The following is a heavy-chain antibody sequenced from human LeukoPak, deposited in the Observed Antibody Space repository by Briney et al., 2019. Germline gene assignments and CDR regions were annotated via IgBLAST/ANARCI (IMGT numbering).Heavy chain of an antibody. Sequence: ASVKVSCKASGYTFTSYDINWVRQATGQGLEWMGWMNPNSGNTGYAQKFQGRVTMTRNTSISTAYMGLSSLRSEDTAVYYCASRIAAAGTNDYWGQGTLVTVSS. CDR2: MNPNSGNT. D-gene: IGHD6-13*01. V-gene: IGHV1-8*01. CDR1: GYTFTSYD. J-gene: IGHJ4*02. CDR3: ASRIAAAGTNDY.